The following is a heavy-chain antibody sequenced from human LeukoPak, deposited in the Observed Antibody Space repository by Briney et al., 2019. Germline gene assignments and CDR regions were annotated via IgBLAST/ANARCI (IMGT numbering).Heavy chain of an antibody. J-gene: IGHJ4*02. CDR1: GFTFSSYA. Sequence: PGGSMRLSCAASGFTFSSYAMSWVRQAPGKGLEWVSAISGSGGSTYYADSVKGRFTISRDNSKNTLYLQMNSLRAEDTAVYYCAKTVSRGSYYFDYWGQGTLVTVSS. CDR2: ISGSGGST. D-gene: IGHD1-26*01. V-gene: IGHV3-23*01. CDR3: AKTVSRGSYYFDY.